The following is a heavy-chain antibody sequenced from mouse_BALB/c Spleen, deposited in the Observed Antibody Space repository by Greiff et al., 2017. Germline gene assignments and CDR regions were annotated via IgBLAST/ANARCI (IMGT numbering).Heavy chain of an antibody. V-gene: IGHV1-67*01. Sequence: VQLQQSGPELVRPGVSVKISCKGSGYTFTDYAMHWVKQSHAKSLEWIGVISTYYGNTNYNQKFKGKATMTVDKSSSTAYMELARLTSEDSAIYYCARGRHYAMDYWGQGTSVTVSS. J-gene: IGHJ4*01. CDR1: GYTFTDYA. CDR2: ISTYYGNT. CDR3: ARGRHYAMDY.